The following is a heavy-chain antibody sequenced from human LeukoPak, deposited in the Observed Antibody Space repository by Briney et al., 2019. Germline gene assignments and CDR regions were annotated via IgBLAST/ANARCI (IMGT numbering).Heavy chain of an antibody. CDR3: AKQGVAFDI. J-gene: IGHJ3*02. V-gene: IGHV3-30*02. CDR1: GFTFSSYG. D-gene: IGHD2-8*01. Sequence: GSLRLSCAASGFTFSSYGMHWVRPAPGKGLDWVAFIHHDGSNKYYADSVRGRFTISRDNSKNTLYLQMNSLRAEDTAVYYCAKQGVAFDIWGQGTMVTVSS. CDR2: IHHDGSNK.